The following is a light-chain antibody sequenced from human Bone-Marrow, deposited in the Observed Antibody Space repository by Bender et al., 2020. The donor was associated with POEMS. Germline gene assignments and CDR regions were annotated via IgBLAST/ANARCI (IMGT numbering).Light chain of an antibody. CDR2: SVN. V-gene: IGLV1-44*01. CDR1: NSNIGTNA. CDR3: AAWDAGRSSGV. Sequence: QSVLTQPPSASGTPGQRVTISCSGSNSNIGTNAVNWYQQFPGTDPQILIYSVNQRPSGVPDRFYSFKSGTSASLAISGLQSEDEADYYCAAWDAGRSSGVLGGGTKLTVL. J-gene: IGLJ3*02.